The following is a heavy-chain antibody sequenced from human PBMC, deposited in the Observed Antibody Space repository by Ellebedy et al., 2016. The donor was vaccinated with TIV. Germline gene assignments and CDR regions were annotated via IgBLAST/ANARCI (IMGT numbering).Heavy chain of an antibody. CDR1: GFTFSSYW. V-gene: IGHV3-7*01. CDR2: IKQDGSEK. Sequence: GGSLRLXXAASGFTFSSYWMQWVRQAPGKGLEWVANIKQDGSEKHYVDSVRGRFTISRDNAKNSLYLQMNSLRAEDMAVYYCARRYFDLWGRGTLVTVSS. CDR3: ARRYFDL. J-gene: IGHJ2*01.